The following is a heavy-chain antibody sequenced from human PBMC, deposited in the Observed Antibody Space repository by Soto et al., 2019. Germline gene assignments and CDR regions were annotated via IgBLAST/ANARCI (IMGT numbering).Heavy chain of an antibody. J-gene: IGHJ6*03. CDR3: VSLSGGMGYYSFMDV. CDR1: GGSISSSSYY. CDR2: IYYSGST. D-gene: IGHD3-10*01. Sequence: PSETLSLTCTVSGGSISSSSYYWGWIRQPPGKGLEWIGSIYYSGSTYYNPSLKSRVTISVDTSKNQFSLKLSSVTAADTAVYYFVSLSGGMGYYSFMDVWGKGTT. V-gene: IGHV4-39*01.